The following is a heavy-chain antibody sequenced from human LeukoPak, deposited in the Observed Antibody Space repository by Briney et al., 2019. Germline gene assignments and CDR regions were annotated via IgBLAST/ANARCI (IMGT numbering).Heavy chain of an antibody. CDR2: ISWNSGSI. J-gene: IGHJ6*02. D-gene: IGHD2-8*01. Sequence: PGGSLRLSCAASGFTFDDYAMHWVRQAPGKGLEWVSGISWNSGSIGYADSVKGRFTISRDNSKNTLYLQMNSLRAEDTAVYYCVKVKSRGPNTNGVPRGPYYYYGMDVWGQGTTVTVSS. V-gene: IGHV3-9*01. CDR3: VKVKSRGPNTNGVPRGPYYYYGMDV. CDR1: GFTFDDYA.